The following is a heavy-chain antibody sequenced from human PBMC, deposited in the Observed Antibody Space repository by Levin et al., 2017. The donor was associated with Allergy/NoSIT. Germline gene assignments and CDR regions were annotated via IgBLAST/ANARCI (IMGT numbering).Heavy chain of an antibody. J-gene: IGHJ6*03. Sequence: SQTLSLTCTVSGGSISSSSYYWGWIRQPPGKGLEWIGSIYYSGSTYYNPSLKSRVTISVDTSKNQFSLKLSSVTAADTAVYYCASLYYYGSGPLYYYYYYMDVWGKGTTVTVSS. CDR3: ASLYYYGSGPLYYYYYYMDV. D-gene: IGHD3-10*01. CDR1: GGSISSSSYY. V-gene: IGHV4-39*01. CDR2: IYYSGST.